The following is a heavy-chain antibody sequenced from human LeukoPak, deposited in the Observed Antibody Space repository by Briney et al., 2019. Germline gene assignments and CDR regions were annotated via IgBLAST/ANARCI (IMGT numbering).Heavy chain of an antibody. CDR1: GGSVSSGNYY. D-gene: IGHD3-16*01. CDR2: IYYSGST. Sequence: SETLSLTCTVSGGSVSSGNYYWSWLRQPPGKGLEWIGYIYYSGSTNYNPSLKSRVTMSVDTSKNQFSLKLSSVTAADTAVYYCARAKERGSLLLDSWGQGSLVTVSS. CDR3: ARAKERGSLLLDS. V-gene: IGHV4-61*01. J-gene: IGHJ4*02.